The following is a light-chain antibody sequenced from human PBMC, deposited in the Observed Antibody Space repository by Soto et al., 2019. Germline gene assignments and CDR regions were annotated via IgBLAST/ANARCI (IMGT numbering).Light chain of an antibody. CDR2: AAS. Sequence: DIQMTQSPSSVSASVGDRVTITCRASQNINSYLNWYQQKPGKAPNLLIYAASTFQSGVPPRFSGSGSGTDFTLTITSLQPEDYAIYYCQQSYDIPTFXQGTKVDIK. CDR1: QNINSY. CDR3: QQSYDIPT. J-gene: IGKJ1*01. V-gene: IGKV1-39*01.